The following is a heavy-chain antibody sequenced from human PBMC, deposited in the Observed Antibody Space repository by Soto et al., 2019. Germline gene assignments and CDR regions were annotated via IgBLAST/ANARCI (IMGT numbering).Heavy chain of an antibody. CDR3: AKDYPTMVRGVTSDYYGMDV. Sequence: GGSLRLSCAASGFTFSSYAMSWVRQAPGKGLGWVSAISGSGGSTYYADSVKGRFTISRDDSKNTLYLQMNSLRAEDTAVYYCAKDYPTMVRGVTSDYYGMDVWGQGTTVTVSS. J-gene: IGHJ6*02. V-gene: IGHV3-23*01. CDR1: GFTFSSYA. D-gene: IGHD3-10*01. CDR2: ISGSGGST.